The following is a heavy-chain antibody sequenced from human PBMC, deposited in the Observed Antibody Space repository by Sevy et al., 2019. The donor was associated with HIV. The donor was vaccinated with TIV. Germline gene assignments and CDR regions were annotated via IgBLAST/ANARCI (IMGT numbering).Heavy chain of an antibody. CDR2: ISFDGTNK. J-gene: IGHJ6*02. V-gene: IGHV3-30-3*01. Sequence: GGSLRLSCAASGFIFRNYAVHWVRQAPGKGLEWLAIISFDGTNKYYADSVKGRFTVSRDNAKNTLYLQMNSLRTEVKTIYYCAGGTGPSVTTAPLYYYSGLDVWGQGTTVTVSS. D-gene: IGHD4-17*01. CDR1: GFIFRNYA. CDR3: AGGTGPSVTTAPLYYYSGLDV.